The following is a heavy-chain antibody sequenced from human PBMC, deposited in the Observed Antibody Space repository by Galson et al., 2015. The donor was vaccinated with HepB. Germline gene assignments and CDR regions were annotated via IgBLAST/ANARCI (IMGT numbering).Heavy chain of an antibody. Sequence: SLRLSCAASGFTFSTYSMNWVRQAPGKGLEWVSYISSSSSTIYYADSVKGRFTISRDNAKNSLYLQMNSLRAEDTAVYYCARGPGRYYGSGSYLNYWGQGTLVTVSS. CDR2: ISSSSSTI. J-gene: IGHJ4*02. CDR3: ARGPGRYYGSGSYLNY. V-gene: IGHV3-48*01. D-gene: IGHD3-10*01. CDR1: GFTFSTYS.